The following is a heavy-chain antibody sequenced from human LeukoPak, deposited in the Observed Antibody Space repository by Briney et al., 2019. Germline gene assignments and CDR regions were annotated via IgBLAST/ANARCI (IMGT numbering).Heavy chain of an antibody. CDR1: GGSISSYY. V-gene: IGHV4-59*08. CDR3: ARLRTAAYYYGMDV. CDR2: IYYSGST. Sequence: SETLSLTRTVSGGSISSYYWSWIRQPPGKGLEWIGYIYYSGSTNYNPSLKSRVTISVDTSKNQFSLKLSSVTAADTAVYYCARLRTAAYYYGMDVWGQGTTVTVSS. J-gene: IGHJ6*02.